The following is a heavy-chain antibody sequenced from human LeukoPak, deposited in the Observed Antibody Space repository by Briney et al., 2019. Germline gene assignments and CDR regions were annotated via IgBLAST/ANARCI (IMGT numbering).Heavy chain of an antibody. V-gene: IGHV3-11*04. CDR1: GFTFSDYY. CDR3: ARESRLGGSFDY. J-gene: IGHJ4*02. Sequence: GGSLRLSCAASGFTFSDYYMSWIRQAPGKGLEWVSYISSSGSTIYYADSVKGRFTISRDNSKNTLYLQMNSLRAEDTAVYYCARESRLGGSFDYWGQGTLVTVSS. D-gene: IGHD1-26*01. CDR2: ISSSGSTI.